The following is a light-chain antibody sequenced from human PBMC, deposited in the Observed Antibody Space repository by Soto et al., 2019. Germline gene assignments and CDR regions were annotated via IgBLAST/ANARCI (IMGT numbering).Light chain of an antibody. CDR3: QQRRNWPLT. Sequence: PGERATLSCRASQSVGNFLAWYQHRPGQAPRLLILNASTRATGIPPRFNGSGSGTDFTLTISRLEPEDFAVYYCQQRRNWPLTFGGGTKVEIK. CDR1: QSVGNF. J-gene: IGKJ4*01. CDR2: NAS. V-gene: IGKV3-11*01.